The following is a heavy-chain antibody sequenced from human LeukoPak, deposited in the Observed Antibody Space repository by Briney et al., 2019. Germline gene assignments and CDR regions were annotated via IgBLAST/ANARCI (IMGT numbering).Heavy chain of an antibody. D-gene: IGHD3-10*01. J-gene: IGHJ4*02. CDR1: GFTFEDYG. CDR3: ARSGYYGSGSYSDY. Sequence: PGGSLRLSCAASGFTFEDYGMSWVRQAPGKGLEWVSGINWHGYRTGYADSVKGRFTISRDNAKNSLYLQMNSLRAEDTALYYCARSGYYGSGSYSDYWGQGTLVT. V-gene: IGHV3-20*04. CDR2: INWHGYRT.